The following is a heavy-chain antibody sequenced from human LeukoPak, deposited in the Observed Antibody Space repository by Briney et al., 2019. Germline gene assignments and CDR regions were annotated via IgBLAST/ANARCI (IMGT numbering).Heavy chain of an antibody. CDR1: GFTFSSYS. CDR3: ARDPNYDILTGYVPYYYYYMDV. V-gene: IGHV3-21*01. Sequence: GGSLRLSCAASGFTFSSYSMNWVRQAPGKGLEWVSSISSSSSYIYYADSVKGRFTISRDNAKNSLYLQMNSLRAEDTAVYYCARDPNYDILTGYVPYYYYYMDVWGKGTTVTVSS. J-gene: IGHJ6*03. CDR2: ISSSSSYI. D-gene: IGHD3-9*01.